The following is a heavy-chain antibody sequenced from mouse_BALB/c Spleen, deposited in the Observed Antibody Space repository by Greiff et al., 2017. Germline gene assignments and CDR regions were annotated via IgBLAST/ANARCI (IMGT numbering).Heavy chain of an antibody. D-gene: IGHD1-1*01. Sequence: EVKLMESGGGLVKPGGSLKLSCAASGFTFSSYTMSWVRQTPEQRLEWVATISSGGSYTYYPDSVKGRFTITRDNAKSTLYLQMSSLKSEDTAMYYCARDPSTVVATRAIDYWGQGTSVTVSS. CDR2: ISSGGSYT. CDR3: ARDPSTVVATRAIDY. V-gene: IGHV5-6-4*01. J-gene: IGHJ4*01. CDR1: GFTFSSYT.